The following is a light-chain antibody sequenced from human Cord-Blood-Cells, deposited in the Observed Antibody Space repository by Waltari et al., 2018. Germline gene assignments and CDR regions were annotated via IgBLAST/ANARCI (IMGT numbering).Light chain of an antibody. V-gene: IGKV3-20*01. CDR2: GSS. Sequence: ETVLTQSTGTLSLSPGERATLSCRTSQRVSSSYLAWYQQKPGQAPRLLIYGSSSRATSIPDRFSGSGSGTDFTLTISRLEPEDFAVYYCQQYGSSPPVTFGGGTKVEIK. J-gene: IGKJ4*01. CDR3: QQYGSSPPVT. CDR1: QRVSSSY.